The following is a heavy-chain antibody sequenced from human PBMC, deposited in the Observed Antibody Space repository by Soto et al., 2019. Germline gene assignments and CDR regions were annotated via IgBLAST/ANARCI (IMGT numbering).Heavy chain of an antibody. CDR1: GYSFTSYW. Sequence: PGASLKISCKGSGYSFTSYWIGWVRQMPGKGLEWMGIIYPGDSDTRYSPSFQGQVTISADKSISTAYLQWSSLKASDTAMYYCAGPSGSYYLGDYGMDVWGQGTTVTVSS. CDR2: IYPGDSDT. D-gene: IGHD1-26*01. V-gene: IGHV5-51*01. CDR3: AGPSGSYYLGDYGMDV. J-gene: IGHJ6*02.